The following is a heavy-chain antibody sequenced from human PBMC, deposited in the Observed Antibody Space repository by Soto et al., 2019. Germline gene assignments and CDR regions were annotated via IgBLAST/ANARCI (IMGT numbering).Heavy chain of an antibody. Sequence: EVELVESGGGLVQPGGSLRLSWSASGFTVSTNYMTWVRQSPGKGLEWVSVMFYGGSTYYAASVKGRFTISRDDSKNTLYLQMNSLRAEDTAVYYCATTGMGLTLYYYYHGMDVWGQGPTVTDSS. V-gene: IGHV3-66*01. J-gene: IGHJ6*02. CDR1: GFTVSTNY. D-gene: IGHD1-26*01. CDR2: MFYGGST. CDR3: ATTGMGLTLYYYYHGMDV.